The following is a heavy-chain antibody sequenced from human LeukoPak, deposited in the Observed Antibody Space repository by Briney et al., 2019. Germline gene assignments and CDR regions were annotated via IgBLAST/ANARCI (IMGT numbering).Heavy chain of an antibody. D-gene: IGHD3-22*01. CDR2: ISITVSTI. V-gene: IGHV3-11*01. CDR3: ARVHYYDSSGYYYGPVDYFDY. J-gene: IGHJ4*02. CDR1: GFTFSDYY. Sequence: RGFLRLSCAASGFTFSDYYMSWMPEAPGKGLEWYSYISITVSTIYYADSVKGRFTISRDNAKNSLYLQMNSLRAEDTAVYYCARVHYYDSSGYYYGPVDYFDYWGQGTLVTVSS.